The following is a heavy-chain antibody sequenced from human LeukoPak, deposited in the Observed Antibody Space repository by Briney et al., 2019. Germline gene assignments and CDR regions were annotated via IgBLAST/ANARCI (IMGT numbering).Heavy chain of an antibody. D-gene: IGHD5-24*01. CDR1: GYTFTGYY. Sequence: ASVKVSCKASGYTFTGYYMHWVRQAPGQGLEWMGWINPTSGGTNYAQKFQGRVTMTRDTSISTAYMELSRLRSDDTAVYYCARAPWRRDFDCWGQGTLDTVSS. V-gene: IGHV1-2*02. CDR2: INPTSGGT. CDR3: ARAPWRRDFDC. J-gene: IGHJ4*02.